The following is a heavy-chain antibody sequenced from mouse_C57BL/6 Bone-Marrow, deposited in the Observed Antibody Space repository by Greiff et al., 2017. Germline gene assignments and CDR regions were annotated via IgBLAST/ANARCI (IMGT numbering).Heavy chain of an antibody. V-gene: IGHV1-82*01. D-gene: IGHD1-1*01. CDR3: ARWDYYGSRGWYFDV. CDR1: GYAFSSSW. J-gene: IGHJ1*03. Sequence: VQLVESGPELVKPGASVKISCKASGYAFSSSWMNWVKQRPGKGLEWIGRIYPGDGDTNYNGKFKGKATLTADKSSSTAYMQLSSLTSEDSAVYFCARWDYYGSRGWYFDVWGTGTTVTVSS. CDR2: IYPGDGDT.